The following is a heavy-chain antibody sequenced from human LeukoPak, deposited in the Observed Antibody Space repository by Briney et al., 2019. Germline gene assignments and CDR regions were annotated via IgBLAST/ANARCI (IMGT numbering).Heavy chain of an antibody. CDR2: INPNSGGT. J-gene: IGHJ4*01. CDR1: GYTFIGHY. Sequence: GASVKVSCKASGYTFIGHYMHWVRQAPGQGLEWMGWINPNSGGTNYEQKFQGRVTLTRDTSISTAYMELSRLRSDDTAVYYCARWRGYPSDWSGPFDDWGQGTLVTVSS. D-gene: IGHD6-19*01. CDR3: ARWRGYPSDWSGPFDD. V-gene: IGHV1-2*02.